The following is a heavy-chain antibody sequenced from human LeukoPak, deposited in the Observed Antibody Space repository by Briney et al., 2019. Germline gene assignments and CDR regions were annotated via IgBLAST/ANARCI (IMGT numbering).Heavy chain of an antibody. V-gene: IGHV4-38-2*02. D-gene: IGHD3-22*01. J-gene: IGHJ5*02. CDR1: GYSISSGYY. CDR3: ARQRQYYYDSSGYRKAGFDP. CDR2: IYHSGST. Sequence: SETLSLTCTVSGYSISSGYYWGWIRQPPGKGLEWIGSIYHSGSTYYNPSLKSRVTISVDTSKNQFSLKLSSVTAADTAVYYCARQRQYYYDSSGYRKAGFDPWGQGTLVTVSS.